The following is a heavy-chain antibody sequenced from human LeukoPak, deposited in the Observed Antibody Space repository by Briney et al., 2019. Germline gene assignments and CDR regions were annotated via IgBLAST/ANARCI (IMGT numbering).Heavy chain of an antibody. V-gene: IGHV4-59*08. CDR2: IYYSGST. J-gene: IGHJ4*02. D-gene: IGHD3-9*01. CDR1: GGSMNSYY. CDR3: ARHVWLQPFDY. Sequence: PSETLSLTCSVSGGSMNSYYWSWIRQPPGKGLEWIGYIYYSGSTNYSPSLKSRVTISVDTSKNQFSLKLSSVTAADTAVYYWARHVWLQPFDYWGQGTLVTVSS.